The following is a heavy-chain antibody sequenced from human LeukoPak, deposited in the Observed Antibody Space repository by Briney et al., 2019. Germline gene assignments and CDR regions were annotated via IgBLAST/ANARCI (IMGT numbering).Heavy chain of an antibody. CDR1: GYTFTSYG. D-gene: IGHD3-9*01. V-gene: IGHV1-2*02. CDR3: ALLYDILTGYSNFDY. J-gene: IGHJ4*02. Sequence: ASVKVSCKASGYTFTSYGISWVRQAPGQGLEWMGWINPNSGGTNYAQKFQGRVTMTRDTSISTAYMELSRLRSDDTAVYYCALLYDILTGYSNFDYWGQGTLVTVSS. CDR2: INPNSGGT.